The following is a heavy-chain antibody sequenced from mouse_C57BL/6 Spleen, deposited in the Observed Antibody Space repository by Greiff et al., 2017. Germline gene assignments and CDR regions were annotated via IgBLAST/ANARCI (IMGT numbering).Heavy chain of an antibody. CDR1: GYTFTSYW. Sequence: QVQLQQPGAELVKPGASVKMSCKASGYTFTSYWITWVKQRPGQGLEWIGDIYPGSGSTNYNEKFKSKATLTVDTSSSTAYMQLSSLTSEDSAVYYCARFLGNYWYFDVWGTGTTVTVSS. V-gene: IGHV1-55*01. D-gene: IGHD2-1*01. CDR3: ARFLGNYWYFDV. CDR2: IYPGSGST. J-gene: IGHJ1*03.